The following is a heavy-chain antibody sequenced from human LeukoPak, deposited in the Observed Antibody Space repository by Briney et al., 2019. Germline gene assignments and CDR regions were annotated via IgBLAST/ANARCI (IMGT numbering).Heavy chain of an antibody. D-gene: IGHD2-15*01. CDR2: IKHSGST. Sequence: SETLSLTCAVYGGPFNGYYWIWIRQPPGKGLEWVGEIKHSGSTNYNPSLKSRVTIPVDTSKNQFSLKLSSVTAAHTAVYHCGRGRRVRIKLTSAVSRTLNDAFDIWGQGTMVTVSS. J-gene: IGHJ3*02. CDR1: GGPFNGYY. CDR3: GRGRRVRIKLTSAVSRTLNDAFDI. V-gene: IGHV4-34*01.